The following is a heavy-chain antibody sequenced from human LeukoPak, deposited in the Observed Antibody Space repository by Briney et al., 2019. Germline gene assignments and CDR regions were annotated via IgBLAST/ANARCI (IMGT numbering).Heavy chain of an antibody. CDR3: EKAMSSTTWGIFDY. Sequence: GGYLRLSCAASGFTFSSYAVSWVRQAPGRGLECISSISGSGETTYYADSVKGRFTSSRDNSKKTVYLQLSSLRAEDTAVYYCEKAMSSTTWGIFDYWGQGTLVTVSS. CDR2: ISGSGETT. J-gene: IGHJ4*02. D-gene: IGHD2-2*01. V-gene: IGHV3-23*01. CDR1: GFTFSSYA.